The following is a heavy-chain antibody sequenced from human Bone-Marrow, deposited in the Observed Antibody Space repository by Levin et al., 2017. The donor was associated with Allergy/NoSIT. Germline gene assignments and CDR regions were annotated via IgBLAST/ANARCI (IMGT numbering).Heavy chain of an antibody. Sequence: HAGGSLRLSCAASGFSFNDYWMNWVRQAPGKGLVWISRINGDGSGASATYADSVKGRFTIPRDNAKSTLYLQMNSLRAEDTAVYYCTRRTPSNTLDFWGQGTLVTVSS. J-gene: IGHJ4*02. CDR2: INGDGSGASA. V-gene: IGHV3-74*01. CDR1: GFSFNDYW. D-gene: IGHD1/OR15-1a*01. CDR3: TRRTPSNTLDF.